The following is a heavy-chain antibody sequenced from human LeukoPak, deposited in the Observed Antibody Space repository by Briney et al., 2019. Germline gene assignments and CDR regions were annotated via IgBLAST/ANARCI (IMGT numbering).Heavy chain of an antibody. V-gene: IGHV4-34*01. CDR3: ARGLAADGMDV. Sequence: TSSETLSLTCAVYGESFSGYYWSWIRQPPGKGLEWIGEINHSGNTNYNPSLKNRVTISLDTSKNQFSLKLSSVTAADTAVYYCARGLAADGMDVWGQGTTVTVSS. CDR2: INHSGNT. J-gene: IGHJ6*02. D-gene: IGHD6-25*01. CDR1: GESFSGYY.